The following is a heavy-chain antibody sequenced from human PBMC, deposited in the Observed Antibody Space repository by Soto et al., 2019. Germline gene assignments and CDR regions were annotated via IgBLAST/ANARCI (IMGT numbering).Heavy chain of an antibody. CDR2: ISAYNDNT. CDR1: GYTLNTYG. Sequence: QVQLVQSGKEVVKPGASVKVSCKASGYTLNTYGISWVRQAPGQGLEWMGWISAYNDNTKYAQNLQGRVTMTTDTSTNTAYLELRSLRSDDTAVFYCARSDREVPYYGMDVWGQGTTVTVSS. J-gene: IGHJ6*02. V-gene: IGHV1-18*04. CDR3: ARSDREVPYYGMDV. D-gene: IGHD1-1*01.